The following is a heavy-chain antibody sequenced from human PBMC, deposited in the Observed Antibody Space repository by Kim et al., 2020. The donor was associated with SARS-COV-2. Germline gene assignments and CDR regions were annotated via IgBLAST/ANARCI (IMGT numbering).Heavy chain of an antibody. J-gene: IGHJ4*02. CDR1: GFTFSSYS. CDR2: ISSSSSYI. D-gene: IGHD5-12*01. Sequence: GGSLRLSCAASGFTFSSYSMNWVRQAPGKGLEWVSSISSSSSYIYYADSVKGRFTISRDNAKNSLYLQMNSLRAEDTAVYYCARDRGDIVATIADYWGQGTLVTVSS. V-gene: IGHV3-21*01. CDR3: ARDRGDIVATIADY.